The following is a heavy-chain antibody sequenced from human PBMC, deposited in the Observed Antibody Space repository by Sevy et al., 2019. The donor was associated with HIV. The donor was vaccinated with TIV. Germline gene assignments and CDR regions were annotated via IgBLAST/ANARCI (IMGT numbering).Heavy chain of an antibody. V-gene: IGHV1-69*13. J-gene: IGHJ5*02. D-gene: IGHD3-16*01. CDR3: AKTGRVGLGNWLDP. CDR1: GGTFNNYA. CDR2: MISIFGTT. Sequence: SVKVSCKASGGTFNNYAISWVRQAPGQGLEWMGGMISIFGTTNYAQKFQGRVTITADESTKTAYMELSSLRSEDTAMYYCAKTGRVGLGNWLDPWGQGTLVTVSS.